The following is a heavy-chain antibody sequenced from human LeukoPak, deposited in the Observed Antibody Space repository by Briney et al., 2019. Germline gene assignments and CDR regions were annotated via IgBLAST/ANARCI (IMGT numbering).Heavy chain of an antibody. CDR2: IYSSGIA. CDR3: ARARYDILTGLEP. D-gene: IGHD3-9*01. V-gene: IGHV4-4*07. Sequence: SETLSLTCSVSGDSISGYYWTWIRQSAGKELEWIGHIYSSGIATYSPSLKSRLTMSVDTSKNQFSLKLSSVTAADTAVYYCARARYDILTGLEPWGQGTLVTVSS. CDR1: GDSISGYY. J-gene: IGHJ4*02.